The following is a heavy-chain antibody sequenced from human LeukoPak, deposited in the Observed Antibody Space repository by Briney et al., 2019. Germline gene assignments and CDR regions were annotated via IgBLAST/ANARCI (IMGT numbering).Heavy chain of an antibody. V-gene: IGHV4-39*01. CDR1: GGSISSSSHY. D-gene: IGHD3-9*01. J-gene: IGHJ4*02. Sequence: SETLSLTCTVSGGSISSSSHYWGWIRQPPGKGLEWIGSIYYSGSTYYNPSLKSRVTISVDTSKNQFSLKLSSVTAADTAVYYCATGGDIYFDWFPLDYWGQGTLVTVSS. CDR3: ATGGDIYFDWFPLDY. CDR2: IYYSGST.